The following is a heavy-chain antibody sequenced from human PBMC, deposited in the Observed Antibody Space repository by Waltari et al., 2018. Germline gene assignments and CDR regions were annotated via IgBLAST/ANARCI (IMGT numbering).Heavy chain of an antibody. CDR3: ARDGVVAATPHYDYYMDV. Sequence: EVQLVESGGGLVQPGGCLRLSCAASGFTFSSYAMHWVRQAPGTGLDYVSAISSNGGSTKYADSVKGRLTISRDNAKNTLYLEMVSVRVEEMAVYYCARDGVVAATPHYDYYMDVWGKGTTVTIAS. CDR1: GFTFSSYA. CDR2: ISSNGGST. D-gene: IGHD2-15*01. V-gene: IGHV3-64*07. J-gene: IGHJ6*03.